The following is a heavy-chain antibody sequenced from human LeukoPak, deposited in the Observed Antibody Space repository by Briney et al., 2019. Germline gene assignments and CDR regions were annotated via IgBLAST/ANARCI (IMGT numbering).Heavy chain of an antibody. Sequence: GGSLRLSCAASGFTVSSNYMSWVRQAPGKGLEWVSVIYSGGSTYYADSVKGRFTISRVNSKNTLYLQMNSLRAEDTAVYYCARCYRENSAYSSGWYIDYWGQGTLVTVSS. J-gene: IGHJ4*02. D-gene: IGHD6-19*01. V-gene: IGHV3-53*01. CDR2: IYSGGST. CDR1: GFTVSSNY. CDR3: ARCYRENSAYSSGWYIDY.